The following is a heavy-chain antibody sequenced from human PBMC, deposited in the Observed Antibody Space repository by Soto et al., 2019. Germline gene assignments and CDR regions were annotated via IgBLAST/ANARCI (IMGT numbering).Heavy chain of an antibody. D-gene: IGHD3-22*01. CDR2: ISAYNGNT. J-gene: IGHJ4*02. CDR1: GYTFNSYG. Sequence: GASVKVSCTASGYTFNSYGITWVRQAPGQGLEWMGWISAYNGNTNYAQKLQGRVTMTTDTSTSTAYMELRSLRSDDTAVYYCARDLGYYDSSGYKQIDYWGQGTLVTVS. CDR3: ARDLGYYDSSGYKQIDY. V-gene: IGHV1-18*01.